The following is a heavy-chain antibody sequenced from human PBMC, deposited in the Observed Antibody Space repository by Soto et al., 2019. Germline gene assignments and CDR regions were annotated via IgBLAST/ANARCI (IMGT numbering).Heavy chain of an antibody. CDR1: GYTFTSYG. CDR2: ISAYNGNT. D-gene: IGHD3-10*01. J-gene: IGHJ5*02. V-gene: IGHV1-18*01. CDR3: ARVRSYYGSGSPNLFDP. Sequence: QVQLVQSGAEVKKPGASVKVSCKASGYTFTSYGISWVRQAPGQGLEWMGWISAYNGNTNYAQKLQGRVTMTTDTSTSTAYMELRSLRSDDTAVYYCARVRSYYGSGSPNLFDPWGQGTLVTVSS.